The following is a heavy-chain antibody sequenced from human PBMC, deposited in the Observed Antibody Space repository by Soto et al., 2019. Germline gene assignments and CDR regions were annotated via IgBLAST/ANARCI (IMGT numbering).Heavy chain of an antibody. CDR3: ARDRSPAFPSRYFDY. CDR1: GFTFSSYG. D-gene: IGHD2-2*01. Sequence: GGSLRLSCAASGFTFSSYGMHWVRQAPGKGLEWVAVIWYDGSNKYYADSVKGRFTISRDNSKNTLYLQMNSLRAEDTAVYYCARDRSPAFPSRYFDYWGQGTLVTVSS. J-gene: IGHJ4*02. V-gene: IGHV3-33*01. CDR2: IWYDGSNK.